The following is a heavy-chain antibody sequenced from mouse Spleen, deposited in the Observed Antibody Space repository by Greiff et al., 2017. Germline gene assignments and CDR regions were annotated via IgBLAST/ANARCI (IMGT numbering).Heavy chain of an antibody. CDR2: IYPRSGNT. J-gene: IGHJ2*01. CDR1: GYTFTSYG. V-gene: IGHV1-81*01. D-gene: IGHD1-1*01. CDR3: ARHEDKDYYGSRYFDY. Sequence: VQLQQSGAELARPGASVKLSCKASGYTFTSYGISWVKQRTGQGLEWIGEIYPRSGNTYYNEKFKGKATLTADKSSSTVYMELSRLTSEDSAVYFCARHEDKDYYGSRYFDYWGQGTTLTVSS.